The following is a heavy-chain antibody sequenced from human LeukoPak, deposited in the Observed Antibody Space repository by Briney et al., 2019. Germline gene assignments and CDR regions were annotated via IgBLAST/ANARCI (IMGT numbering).Heavy chain of an antibody. Sequence: WGSLRLSCAASGFTFSCCAMHWVRQAPGKGLEWVSAASANGGTTHYADSVKGRFTTSRDNSKNTLSLQMNSLRAEDTAVYYCARDREGASDYWGQGTLVTVSS. D-gene: IGHD1-26*01. J-gene: IGHJ4*02. CDR2: ASANGGTT. CDR3: ARDREGASDY. V-gene: IGHV3-23*01. CDR1: GFTFSCCA.